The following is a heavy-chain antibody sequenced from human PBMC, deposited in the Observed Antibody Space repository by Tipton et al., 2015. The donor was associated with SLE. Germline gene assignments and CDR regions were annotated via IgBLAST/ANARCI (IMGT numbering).Heavy chain of an antibody. CDR2: IYYSGST. J-gene: IGHJ4*02. V-gene: IGHV4-39*07. CDR3: ARDGYSFDY. Sequence: TLSLTCTVSGGSISSSSYYWGWIRQPPGKGLEWIGSIYYSGSTYYNPSLKSRVTISVDTSKNQFSLKLSSVTAADTAVYYCARDGYSFDYWGQGTLVTVSS. D-gene: IGHD1-26*01. CDR1: GGSISSSSYY.